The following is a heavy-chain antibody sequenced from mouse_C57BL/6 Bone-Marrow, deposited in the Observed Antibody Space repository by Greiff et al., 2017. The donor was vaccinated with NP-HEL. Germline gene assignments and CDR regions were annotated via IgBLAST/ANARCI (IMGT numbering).Heavy chain of an antibody. CDR3: TTLFITTVVAPYYYAMDY. CDR2: IDPENGDT. CDR1: GFNIKDDY. Sequence: EVQLQQSGAELVRPGASVKLSCTASGFNIKDDYMHWVKQRPEQGLEWIGWIDPENGDTEYASKFQGKATITADTSSNTAYLQLSSLTSEDTAVYYCTTLFITTVVAPYYYAMDYWGQGTSVTVSS. V-gene: IGHV14-4*01. D-gene: IGHD1-1*01. J-gene: IGHJ4*01.